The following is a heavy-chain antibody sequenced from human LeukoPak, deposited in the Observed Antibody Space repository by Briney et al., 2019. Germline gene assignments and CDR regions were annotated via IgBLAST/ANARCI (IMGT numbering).Heavy chain of an antibody. CDR2: IDPSDSYT. D-gene: IGHD2-2*01. Sequence: GESLRISCKGSGYSFTSYWIRWVRQMPGKGLEWMGRIDPSDSYTNYSPSFQGHVTISADKSISTAYLQWSSLKASDTAMYYCAQTIPAAMNYNWFDPWGQGTLVTVSS. CDR3: AQTIPAAMNYNWFDP. CDR1: GYSFTSYW. V-gene: IGHV5-10-1*01. J-gene: IGHJ5*02.